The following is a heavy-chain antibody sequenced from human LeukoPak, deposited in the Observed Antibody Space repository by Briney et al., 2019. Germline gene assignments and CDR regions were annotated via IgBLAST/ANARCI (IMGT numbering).Heavy chain of an antibody. V-gene: IGHV1-46*01. J-gene: IGHJ4*02. CDR3: ARIRGAAPFAFDY. CDR1: GYTFTSYY. Sequence: ASVKVSCKASGYTFTSYYMHRVRPAPGQGLEWMGIINPSSGSTSYAQKFQGRVTMTRDTSTSTVYMELSSLRAEDTAVYYCARIRGAAPFAFDYWGQGTLVTVSS. CDR2: INPSSGST.